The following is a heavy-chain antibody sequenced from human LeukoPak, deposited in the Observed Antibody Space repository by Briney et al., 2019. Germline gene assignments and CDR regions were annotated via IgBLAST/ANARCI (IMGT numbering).Heavy chain of an antibody. D-gene: IGHD5-12*01. CDR2: ISSSGSTI. CDR3: ARDKVATIGGFDY. CDR1: GFTFSDYY. V-gene: IGHV3-11*04. J-gene: IGHJ4*02. Sequence: GGSLRLSCAASGFTFSDYYMSWIRQAPGKGLEWVSYISSSGSTIYYADSVKGRFTISRDNSKNTLYLQMNSLRAEDTAVYYCARDKVATIGGFDYWGQGTLVTVSS.